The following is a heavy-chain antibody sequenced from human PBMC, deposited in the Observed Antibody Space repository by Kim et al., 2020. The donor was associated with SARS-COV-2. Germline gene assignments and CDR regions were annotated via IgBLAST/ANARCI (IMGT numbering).Heavy chain of an antibody. CDR3: ARGSELLWFGELLAWFDP. Sequence: ASVKVSCKASGYTFTSYAMNWVRQAPGQGLEWMGWINTNTGNPTYAQGFTGRFVFSLDTSVSTAYLQISSLKAEDTAVYYCARGSELLWFGELLAWFDPWGQGTLVTVSS. V-gene: IGHV7-4-1*02. D-gene: IGHD3-10*01. J-gene: IGHJ5*02. CDR1: GYTFTSYA. CDR2: INTNTGNP.